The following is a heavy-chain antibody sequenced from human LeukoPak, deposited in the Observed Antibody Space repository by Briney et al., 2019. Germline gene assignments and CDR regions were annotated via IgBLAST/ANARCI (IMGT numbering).Heavy chain of an antibody. CDR3: ARLRNDFWTPGYEEKRAFDI. D-gene: IGHD3-3*01. Sequence: TGGSLRLSCAASGFTFSSYSMNWVRQAPGKGLEWVSSISSSSSYIYYADSVKGRFTISRDNAKNSLYLQMNSLRAEDTAVYYCARLRNDFWTPGYEEKRAFDIWGQGTMVTVSS. CDR2: ISSSSSYI. V-gene: IGHV3-21*01. J-gene: IGHJ3*02. CDR1: GFTFSSYS.